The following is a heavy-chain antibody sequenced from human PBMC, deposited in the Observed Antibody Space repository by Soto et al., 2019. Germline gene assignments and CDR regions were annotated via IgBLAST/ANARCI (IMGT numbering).Heavy chain of an antibody. CDR1: GDSINSGDFY. CDR3: ARRGFWSGFT. Sequence: SETLSLTCTVSGDSINSGDFYWSWIRQPPGEGLQFIGYIYYSGSIHYDPSLNGRVTISVDTSKNQFSLKVTSVTAADTAVYYCARRGFWSGFTWGQGTLVTVSS. J-gene: IGHJ5*02. V-gene: IGHV4-30-4*01. CDR2: IYYSGSI. D-gene: IGHD3-3*01.